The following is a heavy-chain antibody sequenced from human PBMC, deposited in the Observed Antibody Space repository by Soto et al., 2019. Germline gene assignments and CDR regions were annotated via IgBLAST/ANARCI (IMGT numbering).Heavy chain of an antibody. J-gene: IGHJ4*02. CDR1: GFTFSTYG. CDR2: ISYDETNK. CDR3: AKRSGYYFDS. Sequence: QVQLVESGGGVVQPGRSLRLSCAASGFTFSTYGMHWVRQAPGKGLEWVAVISYDETNKYYADSVKGRFTISRDNSKNTLYLERSSLRAEDTSIYYCAKRSGYYFDSWGQGTLVTVSS. V-gene: IGHV3-30*18. D-gene: IGHD3-3*01.